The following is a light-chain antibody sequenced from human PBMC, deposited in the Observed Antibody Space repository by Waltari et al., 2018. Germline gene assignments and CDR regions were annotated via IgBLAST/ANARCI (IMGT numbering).Light chain of an antibody. Sequence: QSALTQPASVSGSPGQSITISCTGTSSDVGNYNLVSWYQQHPGKAPKLMIYDVSKRPSGVSLRFSGSKSGNTASLTISGLQAEDEADYYCCSYAGSSTWVFGGGTKLTVL. J-gene: IGLJ3*02. CDR3: CSYAGSSTWV. CDR2: DVS. CDR1: SSDVGNYNL. V-gene: IGLV2-23*02.